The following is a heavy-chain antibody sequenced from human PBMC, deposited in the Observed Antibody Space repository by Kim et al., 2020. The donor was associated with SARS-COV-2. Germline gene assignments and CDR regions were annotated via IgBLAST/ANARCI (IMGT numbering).Heavy chain of an antibody. CDR1: GDSVSSKNAA. Sequence: SQTLSLTCDISGDSVSSKNAAWHWIRQSPSRGLEWLGRTYYRSKWNYDYAISVKGRITINPDTSKNQLSLYLNSVTPEDSAVYYCARDPRFTHAQLFDYWGQGILVTVSS. D-gene: IGHD2-2*01. CDR2: TYYRSKWNY. V-gene: IGHV6-1*01. CDR3: ARDPRFTHAQLFDY. J-gene: IGHJ4*02.